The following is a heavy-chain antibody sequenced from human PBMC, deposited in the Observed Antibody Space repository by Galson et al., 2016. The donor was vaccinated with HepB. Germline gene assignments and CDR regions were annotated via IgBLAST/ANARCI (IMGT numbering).Heavy chain of an antibody. CDR2: IYSGGNT. D-gene: IGHD5-24*01. V-gene: IGHV3-53*01. CDR1: GFTVSSNY. J-gene: IGHJ6*03. CDR3: ARDREGVEPATSLGLGYYYFYYMDV. Sequence: SLRLSCAASGFTVSSNYMRWVRQAPGKGLEWVSLIYSGGNTYYTDSVKGRFTISRDNSKNTLYLQMNRLRAEDTAVYFCARDREGVEPATSLGLGYYYFYYMDVRGKGTTVTVSS.